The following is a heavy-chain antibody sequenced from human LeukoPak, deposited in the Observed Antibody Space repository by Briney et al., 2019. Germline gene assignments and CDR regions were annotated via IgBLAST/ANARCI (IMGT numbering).Heavy chain of an antibody. CDR3: ARDHSSSCQLLDY. D-gene: IGHD6-13*01. CDR1: GYTFTGYY. V-gene: IGHV1-2*02. Sequence: ASVKVSCKASGYTFTGYYMHWVRQAPGQGLEWMGWINPNSGGTNYAQKFQGRVTMTRDTSISTAYMELSRLRSDDTAVYYCARDHSSSCQLLDYWGQGTLVTVSS. J-gene: IGHJ4*02. CDR2: INPNSGGT.